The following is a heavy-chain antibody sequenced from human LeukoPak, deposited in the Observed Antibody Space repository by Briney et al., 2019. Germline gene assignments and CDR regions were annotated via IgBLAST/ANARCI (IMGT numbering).Heavy chain of an antibody. D-gene: IGHD5-12*01. J-gene: IGHJ4*01. CDR3: ARSPFSGYGRIYYFDY. V-gene: IGHV3-30*02. CDR2: IRYDGSNK. CDR1: GFTFSSYG. Sequence: GGSLRLSCAASGFTFSSYGMHWVRQAPGKGLEWVAFIRYDGSNKYYADSVKGRFTISRDNAKNSLYLQMNSLRAEDTAVYYCARSPFSGYGRIYYFDYWGQEPWSPSPQ.